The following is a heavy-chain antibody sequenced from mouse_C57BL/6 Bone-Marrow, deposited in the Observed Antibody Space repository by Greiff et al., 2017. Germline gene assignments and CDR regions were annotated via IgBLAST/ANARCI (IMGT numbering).Heavy chain of an antibody. J-gene: IGHJ3*01. V-gene: IGHV1-62-2*01. CDR3: AKHEGRFQRAWFAY. CDR2: FYPGSGSI. D-gene: IGHD1-1*01. CDR1: GYTFTEYT. Sequence: ESGAELVKPGASVKLSCKASGYTFTEYTIHWVKQRSGQGLEWIGWFYPGSGSIKYNEKFKDKATLTADKSSSTVYMELSRLTSEDSAVYFGAKHEGRFQRAWFAYWGQGTLVTVSA.